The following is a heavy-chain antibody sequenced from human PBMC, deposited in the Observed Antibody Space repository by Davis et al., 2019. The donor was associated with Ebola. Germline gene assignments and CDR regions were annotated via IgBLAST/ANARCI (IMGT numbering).Heavy chain of an antibody. V-gene: IGHV1-3*04. D-gene: IGHD6-19*01. CDR3: ATAIAVSGGAFDN. Sequence: ASVKVSCKASGYTFANFAMHWVRQAPGQRLDWMGWINTGNGDTKYSQKFQGRVSLTSYTSATTAYMELGGLRSEDTAVYYCATAIAVSGGAFDNWGQGTLVTVSS. J-gene: IGHJ3*02. CDR2: INTGNGDT. CDR1: GYTFANFA.